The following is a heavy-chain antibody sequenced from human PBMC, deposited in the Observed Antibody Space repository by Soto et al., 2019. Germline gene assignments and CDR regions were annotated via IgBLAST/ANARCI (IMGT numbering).Heavy chain of an antibody. CDR3: ARDHYGDYAESYGMDV. D-gene: IGHD4-17*01. Sequence: QVQLVQSGAEVKKPGSSVKVSCKASGGTFSSYAISWVRQAPGQGLEWMGGIIAIFGTANYAQKLQGRVTITADESTSTAYMELSSLRSEDTAVYYCARDHYGDYAESYGMDVWGQGTTVTVSS. J-gene: IGHJ6*02. CDR2: IIAIFGTA. V-gene: IGHV1-69*01. CDR1: GGTFSSYA.